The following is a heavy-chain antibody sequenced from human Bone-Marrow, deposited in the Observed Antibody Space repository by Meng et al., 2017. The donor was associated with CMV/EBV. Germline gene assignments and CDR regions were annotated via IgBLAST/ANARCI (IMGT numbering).Heavy chain of an antibody. CDR1: GFIFSAYT. CDR3: AKDRQATVVVVITDDAFDI. V-gene: IGHV3-23*01. Sequence: GESLKISCAAAGFIFSAYTMSWVRQASGKGLEWVSRIRGSDGTASYADSVKGGFTISRDISQNTLYLQMNSLSAEDTAVYYWAKDRQATVVVVITDDAFDIWGQGTMVTVAS. D-gene: IGHD3-22*01. J-gene: IGHJ3*02. CDR2: IRGSDGTA.